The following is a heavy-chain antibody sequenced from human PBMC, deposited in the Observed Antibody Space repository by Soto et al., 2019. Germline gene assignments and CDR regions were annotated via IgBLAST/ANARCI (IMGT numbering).Heavy chain of an antibody. D-gene: IGHD3-10*01. CDR3: TTHDVPSLLWLEYMDV. CDR2: IRSKADRYTT. CDR1: GFTFSGSA. Sequence: EVQLVESGGGLVQPGGSLKLSCAASGFTFSGSAMHWVRQASGKGLEWIGRIRSKADRYTTAYAASLKGRFTISRDDSKDTAYMQMNSLKTEDTAAYYCTTHDVPSLLWLEYMDVWGKGTTVTVSS. J-gene: IGHJ6*03. V-gene: IGHV3-73*01.